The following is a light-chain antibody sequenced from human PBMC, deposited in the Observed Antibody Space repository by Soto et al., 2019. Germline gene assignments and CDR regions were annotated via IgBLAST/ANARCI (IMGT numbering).Light chain of an antibody. Sequence: QSALTQSPSASGTPGQRVIIACSGSSSNIGSNHVNWYRHLPGAAPKLLIFRSDQRPSGVPDRFSGSKSGTTASLAISGLQSGDEADYYCAAWDDSRYGVVFGGGTKLTVL. V-gene: IGLV1-44*01. J-gene: IGLJ2*01. CDR2: RSD. CDR1: SSNIGSNH. CDR3: AAWDDSRYGVV.